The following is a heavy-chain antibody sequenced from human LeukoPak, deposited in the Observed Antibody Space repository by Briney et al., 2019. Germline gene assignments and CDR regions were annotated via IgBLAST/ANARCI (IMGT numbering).Heavy chain of an antibody. CDR1: GGSISSYY. J-gene: IGHJ5*02. CDR2: IYYSGST. D-gene: IGHD3-10*01. CDR3: ARGATNLGWFDP. Sequence: SESLSLTCTVSGGSISSYYWSSIRQPPGKGLEWIGYIYYSGSTNYNPPLKSRVTISVDTSKNQFSLKLSSVTAADTAVYYCARGATNLGWFDPWGQGTLVTVPS. V-gene: IGHV4-59*01.